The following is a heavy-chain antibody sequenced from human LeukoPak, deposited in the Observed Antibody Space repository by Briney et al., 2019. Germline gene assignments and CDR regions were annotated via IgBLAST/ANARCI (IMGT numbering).Heavy chain of an antibody. Sequence: SETLSLTCAVYGGSFSGYYWSWIRQPPGKGLEWIGRIYTSGSTNYNPSLKSRVTMSVDTSKNQFSLKLSSVTAADTAVYYYARESYYGFYGMDVWGQGTTVTVSS. V-gene: IGHV4-4*07. CDR3: ARESYYGFYGMDV. CDR1: GGSFSGYY. D-gene: IGHD3-10*01. J-gene: IGHJ6*02. CDR2: IYTSGST.